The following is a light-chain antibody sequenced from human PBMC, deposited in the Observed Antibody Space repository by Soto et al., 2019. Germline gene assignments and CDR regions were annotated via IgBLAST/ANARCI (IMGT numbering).Light chain of an antibody. J-gene: IGLJ1*01. V-gene: IGLV2-8*01. CDR3: SSYAGSSNV. CDR2: EVN. Sequence: QSALTQTPSASGSPGQSVAISCTGTSSDVGGYNFVSWYQQHPGKAPKLMIYEVNKRPSGVPDRFSGSKSGDTASLTGPGLQAEDEADYYCSSYAGSSNVFGTGTKVTVL. CDR1: SSDVGGYNF.